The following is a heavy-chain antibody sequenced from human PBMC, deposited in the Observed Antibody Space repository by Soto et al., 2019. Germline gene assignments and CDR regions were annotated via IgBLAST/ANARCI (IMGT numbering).Heavy chain of an antibody. CDR2: IYSGGYT. J-gene: IGHJ4*02. CDR1: GFTVSNNY. CDR3: ATARGGGGY. V-gene: IGHV3-53*01. Sequence: EVQLVESGGGLIQPGGSLRLSCAVSGFTVSNNYMSWVRQAPGKGLEGVSVIYSGGYTAYGDSVKGRFTISRDNSKNTLYPKKKSPGPRATAVYYCATARGGGGYWGQGTLVTVSS. D-gene: IGHD3-10*01.